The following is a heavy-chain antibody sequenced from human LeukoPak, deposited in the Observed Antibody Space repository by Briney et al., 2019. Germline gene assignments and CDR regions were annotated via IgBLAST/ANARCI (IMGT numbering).Heavy chain of an antibody. CDR3: ARGWPHDYDILTGPRDYFDY. D-gene: IGHD3-9*01. J-gene: IGHJ4*02. CDR2: IYYSGST. Sequence: SETLSLTCTVSGGSISSYYWSWIRQPPGKGLEWIGYIYYSGSTNYNPSLRSRVTISVDTSKNQFSLMLNSVTAADTAVYYCARGWPHDYDILTGPRDYFDYWGQGTLVTVSS. CDR1: GGSISSYY. V-gene: IGHV4-59*01.